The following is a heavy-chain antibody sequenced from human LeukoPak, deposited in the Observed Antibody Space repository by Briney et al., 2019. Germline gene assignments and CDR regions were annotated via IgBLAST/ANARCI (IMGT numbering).Heavy chain of an antibody. D-gene: IGHD6-6*01. Sequence: SETLSLTCAVYGGSFSGYYWSWIRQPPGKGLEWIGEINHSGSTNYNPSLKSRVTISVDTSKNQFSLKLSSVTAADTAVYYCARGHINRSSEFDYWSQGTLVTVSS. CDR3: ARGHINRSSEFDY. V-gene: IGHV4-34*01. CDR1: GGSFSGYY. J-gene: IGHJ4*02. CDR2: INHSGST.